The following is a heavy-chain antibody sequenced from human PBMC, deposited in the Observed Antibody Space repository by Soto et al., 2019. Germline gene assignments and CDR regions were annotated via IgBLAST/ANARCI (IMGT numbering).Heavy chain of an antibody. Sequence: SETLSLTCSVSGDSISNSRFYWAWIRQPPGEGLEWIGSIYHTGNAYYNPSLKSRVNIFVDTSKNQFSLKLTSVTAADTALYYCARDYFDSSDYTTNWFDPWGQGTLVT. CDR2: IYHTGNA. CDR1: GDSISNSRFY. V-gene: IGHV4-39*01. J-gene: IGHJ5*02. D-gene: IGHD3-22*01. CDR3: ARDYFDSSDYTTNWFDP.